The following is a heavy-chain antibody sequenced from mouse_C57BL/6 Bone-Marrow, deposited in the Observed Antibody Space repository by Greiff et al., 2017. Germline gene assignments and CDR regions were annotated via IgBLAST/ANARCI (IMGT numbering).Heavy chain of an antibody. Sequence: QVQLQQSGAELVKPGASVKMSCKASGYTFTSYWITWVKQRPGQGLEWIGDIYPGSGSTNYNEKFKSKTTLTVDTSSSTAYMQLSSLTSEDSAFYYCARDITTVVPYDFDYWGQGTTLTVSS. CDR2: IYPGSGST. CDR1: GYTFTSYW. CDR3: ARDITTVVPYDFDY. D-gene: IGHD1-1*01. J-gene: IGHJ2*01. V-gene: IGHV1-55*01.